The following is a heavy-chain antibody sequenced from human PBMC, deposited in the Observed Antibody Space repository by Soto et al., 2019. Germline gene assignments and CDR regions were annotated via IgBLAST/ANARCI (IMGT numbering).Heavy chain of an antibody. D-gene: IGHD6-6*01. V-gene: IGHV3-64*01. CDR3: ARRARPDFYYMDV. CDR2: ISSNGVGT. CDR1: GFTLSGYA. Sequence: VQLAESGGGLAQPGGSLRLSCAASGFTLSGYAMDWVRQAPGKGLEYVSGISSNGVGTYYANSVQGRFTISRDNSKNTVYLQMGSLRPDDMAVYYCARRARPDFYYMDVWGKGTTVTVSS. J-gene: IGHJ6*03.